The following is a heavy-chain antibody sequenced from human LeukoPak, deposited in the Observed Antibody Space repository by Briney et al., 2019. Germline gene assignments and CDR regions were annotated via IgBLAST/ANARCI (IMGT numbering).Heavy chain of an antibody. Sequence: PGGSLRLSCAASGFTFDIYAMHWVRQAPGKGLEWVAVVSYDGTNKYYADSVKGRFTISRDNSQNTLHLQMSSLRVADTAVYYCARDQLQHCSDGNCYVIDNWGPGTLVAVSS. D-gene: IGHD2-15*01. CDR1: GFTFDIYA. CDR2: VSYDGTNK. CDR3: ARDQLQHCSDGNCYVIDN. J-gene: IGHJ4*02. V-gene: IGHV3-30*04.